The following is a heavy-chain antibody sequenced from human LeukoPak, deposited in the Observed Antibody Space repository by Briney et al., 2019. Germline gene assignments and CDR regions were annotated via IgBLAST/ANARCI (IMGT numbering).Heavy chain of an antibody. D-gene: IGHD6-13*01. J-gene: IGHJ6*03. Sequence: PSETLSLTCTVSGYSISSGSYWGWIRQPPGKGLEWIGEINHSGSTNYNPSLKSRVTLSVDTSKNQFSLKLSSVTAADTAVYYCAGQSAGPHYCYMDVWGKGTTVTISS. CDR3: AGQSAGPHYCYMDV. CDR1: GYSISSGSY. CDR2: INHSGST. V-gene: IGHV4-38-2*02.